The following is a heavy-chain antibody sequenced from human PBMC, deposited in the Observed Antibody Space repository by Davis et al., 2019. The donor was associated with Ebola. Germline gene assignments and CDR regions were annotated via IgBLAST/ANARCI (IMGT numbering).Heavy chain of an antibody. D-gene: IGHD4-23*01. CDR3: ARDRGGPNYYGMDV. CDR1: GGTFSSYA. J-gene: IGHJ6*02. Sequence: AASVKVSCKASGGTFSSYAIGWVRQAPGQGLEWMGGIIPIFGTANCAQKFQGRVTITADESTSTAYMELSSLRSEDTAVYYCARDRGGPNYYGMDVWGQGTTVTVSS. V-gene: IGHV1-69*13. CDR2: IIPIFGTA.